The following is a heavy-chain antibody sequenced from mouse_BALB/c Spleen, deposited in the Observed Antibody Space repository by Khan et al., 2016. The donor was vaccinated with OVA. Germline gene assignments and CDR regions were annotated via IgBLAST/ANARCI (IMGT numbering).Heavy chain of an antibody. V-gene: IGHV3-2*02. Sequence: EVQLQEPGPGLVKPSQSLSLTSTVTAYSITSDYAWNWIRQFPGNKLDWMGYISYSGSTSYNPSLKSRISITRETSKNQFFLQLNSVTTEDTATYYCARSIMANWGQGTTLTVSS. J-gene: IGHJ2*01. CDR1: AYSITSDYA. CDR3: ARSIMAN. CDR2: ISYSGST.